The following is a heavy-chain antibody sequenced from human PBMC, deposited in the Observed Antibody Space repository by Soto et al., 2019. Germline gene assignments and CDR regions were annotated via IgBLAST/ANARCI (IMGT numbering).Heavy chain of an antibody. V-gene: IGHV1-69*05. J-gene: IGHJ4*02. CDR2: IIPIFGTA. CDR3: ARDAAVGLFDY. CDR1: GGTFSSYA. D-gene: IGHD1-26*01. Sequence: SVKVSCKASGGTFSSYAISWVRQAPGQGLEWMGGIIPIFGTADYAQKLQGRVTMTTDTSTSTAYMELRSLRSDDTAVYYCARDAAVGLFDYWGQGTLVTVSS.